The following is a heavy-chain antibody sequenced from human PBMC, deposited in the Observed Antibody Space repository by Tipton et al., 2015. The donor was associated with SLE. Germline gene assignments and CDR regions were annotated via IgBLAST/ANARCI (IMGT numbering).Heavy chain of an antibody. Sequence: QSGAEVKKPGASVKVSCKASGYTFRSHGISWVRQAPGQGPEWMGWISTYNGNTKYAQRVQGRVSMTRDTSTSTAYMELRSLRSDDTAVYYCARTSWGTAMVDYWGQGTLVAVSS. CDR3: ARTSWGTAMVDY. CDR1: GYTFRSHG. CDR2: ISTYNGNT. D-gene: IGHD5-18*01. V-gene: IGHV1-18*01. J-gene: IGHJ4*02.